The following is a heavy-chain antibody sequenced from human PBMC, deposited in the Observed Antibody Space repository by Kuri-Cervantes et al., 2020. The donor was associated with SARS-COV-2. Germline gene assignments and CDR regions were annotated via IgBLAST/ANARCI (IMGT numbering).Heavy chain of an antibody. V-gene: IGHV4-34*01. Sequence: SETLSLTCAVYGGSFSDYYWSWVRQPPGKGLEWIGEINHSGNTNYDPSLKSRVTISVDTSKNQFSLKLSSVTAADTAVYYCARRRITYYDFWSAPLGGAFDIWGQGTMVTVSS. CDR3: ARRRITYYDFWSAPLGGAFDI. J-gene: IGHJ3*02. CDR1: GGSFSDYY. CDR2: INHSGNT. D-gene: IGHD3-3*01.